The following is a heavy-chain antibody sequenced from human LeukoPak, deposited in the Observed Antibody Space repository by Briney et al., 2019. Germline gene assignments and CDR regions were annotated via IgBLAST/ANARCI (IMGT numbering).Heavy chain of an antibody. V-gene: IGHV4-4*07. J-gene: IGHJ4*02. CDR2: IYTSGST. D-gene: IGHD6-13*01. Sequence: SETLSLTCTVSGGSISSYYWSWIRQPAGKGLEWIGRIYTSGSTNYNPSLKSRLTISVDTSKNQFSLKVTSVTAADTAVYYCARLYSSSWYFDYWGQGSLVTVSS. CDR1: GGSISSYY. CDR3: ARLYSSSWYFDY.